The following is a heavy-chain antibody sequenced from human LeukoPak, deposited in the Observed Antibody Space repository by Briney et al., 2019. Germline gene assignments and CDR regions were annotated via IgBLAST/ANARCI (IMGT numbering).Heavy chain of an antibody. V-gene: IGHV3-23*01. D-gene: IGHD3-9*01. CDR3: AKDQSILTGYGDY. CDR1: GFTFKIYT. J-gene: IGHJ4*02. CDR2: ISFSGDNRGDNT. Sequence: GGSLRLSCAAFGFTFKIYTMNWVRQAPWKGLQWVSSISFSGDNRGDNTYYADSVRGRFSISRDNSQNTVFLQMSSLRVDDTAVYYCAKDQSILTGYGDYWGQGVLVTVSS.